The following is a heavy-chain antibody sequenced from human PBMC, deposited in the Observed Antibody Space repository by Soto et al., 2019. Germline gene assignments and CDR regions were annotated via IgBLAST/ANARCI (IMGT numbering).Heavy chain of an antibody. D-gene: IGHD6-19*01. CDR2: ISSSGSTR. CDR1: GFTFSTYS. V-gene: IGHV3-48*01. J-gene: IGHJ3*02. CDR3: ARDADVQTQWVVSHDAVDI. Sequence: EVQMVESGGGLVQPGGSLRLSCAASGFTFSTYSMYWVRQAPGKGLEWVSYISSSGSTRYYASSVRGRFTTSGDNAKNSLYLQMNSLRADDTAVYYCARDADVQTQWVVSHDAVDIRGQGTMVTVSS.